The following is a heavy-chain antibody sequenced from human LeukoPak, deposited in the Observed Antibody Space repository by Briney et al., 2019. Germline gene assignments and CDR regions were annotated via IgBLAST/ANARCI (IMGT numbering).Heavy chain of an antibody. D-gene: IGHD3-9*01. CDR2: ISAYNGNT. CDR1: GYTFTSYG. V-gene: IGHV1-18*01. CDR3: ARDIGYDILTGYDY. J-gene: IGHJ4*02. Sequence: GASVKVSCKASGYTFTSYGISLVRQAPGQGLEWMGWISAYNGNTNYAQKLQGRVTMTTDTSTSTAYMELRSLRSDDTAVYYCARDIGYDILTGYDYWGQGTLVTVSS.